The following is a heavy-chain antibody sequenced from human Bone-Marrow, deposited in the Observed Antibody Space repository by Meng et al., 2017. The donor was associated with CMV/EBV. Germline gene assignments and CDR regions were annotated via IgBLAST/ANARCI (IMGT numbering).Heavy chain of an antibody. J-gene: IGHJ4*02. CDR1: GFTFSSYW. CDR3: ARGAQVEHY. CDR2: INSDGSST. V-gene: IGHV3-74*01. Sequence: GESLKISCAASGFTFSSYWMHWVRQAPGKGLVWVSRINSDGSSTSYADSVKGRFTISRDNSKNTLYLQMNSLRAEDTAVYYCARGAQVEHYWGQGTLVTVSS. D-gene: IGHD5-24*01.